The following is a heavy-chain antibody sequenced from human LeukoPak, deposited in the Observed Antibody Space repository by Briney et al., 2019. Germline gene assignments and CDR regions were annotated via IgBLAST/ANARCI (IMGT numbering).Heavy chain of an antibody. V-gene: IGHV4-59*01. J-gene: IGHJ4*02. Sequence: SETLSLTCTVSGGSISSYYWSWIRRPPGKGLEWVGYIYYSGSTNYNPSLKSRVTISVDTSKNQFSLKLSSVTAADTAVYHCARVAVVPAAIWRPYFDYWGQGTLVTVSS. D-gene: IGHD2-2*01. CDR2: IYYSGST. CDR1: GGSISSYY. CDR3: ARVAVVPAAIWRPYFDY.